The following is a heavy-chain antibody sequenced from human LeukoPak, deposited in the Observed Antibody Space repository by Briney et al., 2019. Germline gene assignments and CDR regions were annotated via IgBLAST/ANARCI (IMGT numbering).Heavy chain of an antibody. V-gene: IGHV1-8*03. CDR3: ARVIRTYKLRFLEWLPEFHGD. CDR2: MNPNSGNT. CDR1: GYTFTSYD. D-gene: IGHD3-3*01. Sequence: ASVKVSCKASGYTFTSYDINWVRQATGQGLEWMGWMNPNSGNTGYAQKFQGRVTITRNTSISTAYMELSSLRSEDTAVYYCARVIRTYKLRFLEWLPEFHGDWGQGTLVTVSS. J-gene: IGHJ4*02.